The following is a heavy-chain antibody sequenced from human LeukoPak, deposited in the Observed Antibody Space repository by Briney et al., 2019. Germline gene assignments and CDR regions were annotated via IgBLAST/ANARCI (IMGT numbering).Heavy chain of an antibody. CDR1: GFTFSSDS. J-gene: IGHJ5*02. D-gene: IGHD5-12*01. Sequence: PGGTLTLSCAASGFTFSSDSMNRVRQAPGKGQDLVSSISSSRSYIYYADSVKGRFTISRDNAMNSLYLQMNSLRAEDTAAYYCARAPDIVATILKDPWFDPWGQGTLVTVSS. CDR2: ISSSRSYI. CDR3: ARAPDIVATILKDPWFDP. V-gene: IGHV3-21*01.